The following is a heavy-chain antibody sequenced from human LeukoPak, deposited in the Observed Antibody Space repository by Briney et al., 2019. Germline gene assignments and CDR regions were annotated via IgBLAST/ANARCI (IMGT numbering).Heavy chain of an antibody. V-gene: IGHV3-33*01. D-gene: IGHD3-22*01. CDR3: ARDRWYDGSGYIAAFDY. J-gene: IGHJ4*02. CDR1: GFTFSRFG. CDR2: IWYDGSNQ. Sequence: GRSLRLSCKASGFTFSRFGMHWVRQAPGKGLEWVAVIWYDGSNQDYADSVKGRFTISRDNSKNTLYLQVSSLRAEDTAVYYCARDRWYDGSGYIAAFDYWGQGTLVTVS.